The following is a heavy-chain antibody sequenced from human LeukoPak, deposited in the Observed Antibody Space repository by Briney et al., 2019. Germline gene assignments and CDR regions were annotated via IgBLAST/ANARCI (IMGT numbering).Heavy chain of an antibody. CDR3: ASFPYGSGSYYSWFDP. J-gene: IGHJ5*02. Sequence: GASVKVSCKASGYTFTSYGISWVRQAPGQGLEWMGWISAYNGNTNYAQKLQGRVTMTTDTSTSTAYMELRSLRSDDTAVYYCASFPYGSGSYYSWFDPWGQGTLVTVSS. CDR1: GYTFTSYG. V-gene: IGHV1-18*01. CDR2: ISAYNGNT. D-gene: IGHD3-10*01.